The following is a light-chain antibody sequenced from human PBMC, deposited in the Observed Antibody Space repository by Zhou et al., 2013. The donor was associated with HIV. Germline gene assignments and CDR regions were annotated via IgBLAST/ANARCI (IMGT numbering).Light chain of an antibody. Sequence: QSVLTQPPSVSGAPGQRVTISCTGGSSNIGAGYDVHWYQHLPGTAPKLPIYGNSNRPSGVPDRFSGSKSGTSASLAITGLQAEDEADYYCQSYDSSLSALFGGGTKLTVL. CDR2: GNS. CDR3: QSYDSSLSAL. CDR1: SSNIGAGYD. J-gene: IGLJ2*01. V-gene: IGLV1-40*01.